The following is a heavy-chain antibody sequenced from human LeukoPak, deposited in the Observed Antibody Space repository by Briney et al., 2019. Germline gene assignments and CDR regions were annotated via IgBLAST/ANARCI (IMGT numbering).Heavy chain of an antibody. CDR2: IRSRDRTI. D-gene: IGHD6-13*01. CDR1: GFTFSSRDW. V-gene: IGHV3-48*01. CDR3: AKEAVAAAGTRFDY. J-gene: IGHJ4*02. Sequence: QTGGSLRLSCVASGFTFSSRDWMTWVRQAPGKGLEWVSYIRSRDRTIYYADSVKGRFTISRDNSKNTLYLQMNSLRAEDTAVYYCAKEAVAAAGTRFDYWGQGTLVTVSS.